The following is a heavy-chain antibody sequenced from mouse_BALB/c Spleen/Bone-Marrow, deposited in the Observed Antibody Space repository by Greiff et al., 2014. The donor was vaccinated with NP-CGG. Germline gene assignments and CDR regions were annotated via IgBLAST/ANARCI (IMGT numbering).Heavy chain of an antibody. Sequence: ESGPGLVKPSQSLSLTCTVTGYSITSDYAWNWIRQFPGNKLEWMGYIGYSGSTSYNPSLKSRISITRDTSKNQFFLQLNSVTTEDTATYYCARRDWDAFAYWGQGTLVTVSA. J-gene: IGHJ3*01. CDR3: ARRDWDAFAY. CDR2: IGYSGST. D-gene: IGHD4-1*01. CDR1: GYSITSDYA. V-gene: IGHV3-2*02.